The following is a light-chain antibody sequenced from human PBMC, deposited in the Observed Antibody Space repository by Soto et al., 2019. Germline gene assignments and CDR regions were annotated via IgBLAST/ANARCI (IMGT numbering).Light chain of an antibody. J-gene: IGKJ1*01. CDR1: QSISSSN. CDR3: QQYGRSPDWDRWT. CDR2: GAS. V-gene: IGKV3-20*01. Sequence: EIVLTQSPGTLSLSPGERATLSCRASQSISSSNLALYQQKPGQAPRLLLYGASNRAAGIPERFSGSGSGTDFTLTISRMEPEDFVVYYCQQYGRSPDWDRWTFGQGTKVEVK.